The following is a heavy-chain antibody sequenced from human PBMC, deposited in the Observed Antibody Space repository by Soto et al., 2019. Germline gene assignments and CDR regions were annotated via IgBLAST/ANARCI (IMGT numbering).Heavy chain of an antibody. J-gene: IGHJ4*02. V-gene: IGHV1-18*01. CDR2: ISVYNGNT. Sequence: QVQLVQSGAEVKKPGASVKVSCKASGYTFTSYGISWVRQAPGQGLEWMGWISVYNGNTNYAQKLQGTVTTTTDTSTSTAYMELRSLRSDDTAVYYCARDGPYDILTGYSTFDYWGQGTLVTVSS. CDR1: GYTFTSYG. CDR3: ARDGPYDILTGYSTFDY. D-gene: IGHD3-9*01.